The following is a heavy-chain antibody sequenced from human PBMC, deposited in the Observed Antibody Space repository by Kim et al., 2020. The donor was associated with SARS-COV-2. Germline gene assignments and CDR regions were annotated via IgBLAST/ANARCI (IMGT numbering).Heavy chain of an antibody. J-gene: IGHJ4*02. CDR3: AGELGDDYGDYGFDY. D-gene: IGHD4-17*01. V-gene: IGHV4-31*03. CDR2: IYYSGST. CDR1: GGSISSGGYY. Sequence: SETLSLTCTVSGGSISSGGYYWSWIRQHPGKGLEWIGYIYYSGSTYYNPSLKSRVTISVDTSKNQFSLKLSSVTAADTAVYYCAGELGDDYGDYGFDYWGQGTLVTVSS.